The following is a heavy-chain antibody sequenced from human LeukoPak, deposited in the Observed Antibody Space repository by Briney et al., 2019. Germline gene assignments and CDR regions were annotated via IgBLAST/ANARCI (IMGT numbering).Heavy chain of an antibody. CDR3: ARGDYYDGGGRNWFDP. CDR2: IHTSWTT. Sequence: SETLSLTCTVSGDSMSSYYWNFIRQPAGKGLEWIGRIHTSWTTYYNPSLKSRITMSVDTSRNQFSLRLTSVTAADTAVYYCARGDYYDGGGRNWFDPWGQGTLVTVSS. D-gene: IGHD3-16*01. J-gene: IGHJ5*02. CDR1: GDSMSSYY. V-gene: IGHV4-4*07.